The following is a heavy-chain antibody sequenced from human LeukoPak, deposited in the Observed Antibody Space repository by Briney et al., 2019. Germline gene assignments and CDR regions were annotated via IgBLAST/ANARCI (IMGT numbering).Heavy chain of an antibody. V-gene: IGHV1-69*05. Sequence: GASVKVSCKASGGTFSSYAISWVRQAPGQGLEWMGGIIPILGTANYAQKFQGRVTITTDESTSTAYMELSSLRSEDTAVYYCASCPADCSSTSCHPYNAFDIWGQGTMVTVSS. CDR3: ASCPADCSSTSCHPYNAFDI. D-gene: IGHD2-2*01. CDR2: IIPILGTA. CDR1: GGTFSSYA. J-gene: IGHJ3*02.